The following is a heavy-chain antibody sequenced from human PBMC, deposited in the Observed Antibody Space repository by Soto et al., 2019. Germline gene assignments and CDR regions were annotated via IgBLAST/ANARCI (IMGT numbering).Heavy chain of an antibody. CDR1: GGSVSSASNY. CDR3: ARAYSSGWYYFDY. D-gene: IGHD6-19*01. Sequence: SETLSLTCTVSGGSVSSASNYWSWIRQPPGKGLEWIGYIYYSGSTNYNPSLKSRVTISVDTSKNQFSLKLSSVIAADTAVYYCARAYSSGWYYFDYWGQGTLVTVSS. CDR2: IYYSGST. J-gene: IGHJ4*02. V-gene: IGHV4-61*01.